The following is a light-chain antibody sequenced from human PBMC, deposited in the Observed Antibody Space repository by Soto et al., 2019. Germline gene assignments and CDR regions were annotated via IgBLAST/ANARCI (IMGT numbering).Light chain of an antibody. V-gene: IGKV3-15*01. Sequence: ERVKTQSPATLSVSPGERATLSCRASQNVKTRLAWYQQKPGQAPRLLIFDAFTGATGIPARFSGSASGTDFTLTISSLQSEDSAVYYCQQYDEWPLTFGGGTKVDIK. CDR1: QNVKTR. J-gene: IGKJ4*01. CDR3: QQYDEWPLT. CDR2: DAF.